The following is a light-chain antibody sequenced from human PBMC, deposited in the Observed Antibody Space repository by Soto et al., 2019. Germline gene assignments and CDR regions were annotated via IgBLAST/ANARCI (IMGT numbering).Light chain of an antibody. CDR3: QSYDSSLSAHV. CDR2: GNS. CDR1: SSNIGAGYD. V-gene: IGLV1-40*01. J-gene: IGLJ1*01. Sequence: QSVLTQPPSVSWAPGQRVTISCTGSSSNIGAGYDVHWYQQLPGTAPKLLIYGNSNRPSGVPDRFSGSKSGTSASLAITGLQAEDEADYYCQSYDSSLSAHVFGTGTKLTVL.